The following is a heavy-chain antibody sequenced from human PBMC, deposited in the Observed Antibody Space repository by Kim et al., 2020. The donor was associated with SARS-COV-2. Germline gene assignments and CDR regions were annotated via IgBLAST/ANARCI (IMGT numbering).Heavy chain of an antibody. V-gene: IGHV3-72*01. CDR2: TKKKANSYTT. J-gene: IGHJ5*02. CDR3: ANIAYCGGDCYP. CDR1: EFTFSDHY. Sequence: GGSLRLSCAASEFTFSDHYMDWVRQAPGKGLEWVGRTKKKANSYTTDYAASVKGRFIISRDDSKNSLYLQMNSLKTEDTAVYYCANIAYCGGDCYPWGQGTLVTVSS. D-gene: IGHD2-21*02.